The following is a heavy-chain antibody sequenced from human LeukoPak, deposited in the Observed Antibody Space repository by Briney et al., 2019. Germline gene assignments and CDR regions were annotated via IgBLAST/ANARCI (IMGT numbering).Heavy chain of an antibody. Sequence: PGGSLRLSCAASGFTFDDYAMHWVRQAPGKGLEWVSGISWNSGSIGYADSVKGRFTISRDNAKNSLYLQMSSLRVEDTAVYYCAREWGRIAVAGGPGFWGQGALVTVSS. CDR2: ISWNSGSI. CDR3: AREWGRIAVAGGPGF. D-gene: IGHD6-19*01. J-gene: IGHJ4*02. CDR1: GFTFDDYA. V-gene: IGHV3-9*01.